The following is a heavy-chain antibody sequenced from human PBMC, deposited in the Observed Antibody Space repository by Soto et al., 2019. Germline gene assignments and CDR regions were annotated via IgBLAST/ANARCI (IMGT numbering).Heavy chain of an antibody. CDR1: GGSISSYY. V-gene: IGHV4-59*01. CDR3: ARLGSAAGALDY. D-gene: IGHD3-10*01. J-gene: IGHJ4*02. Sequence: QVQLQESGPGLVKPSETLSLTCIVSGGSISSYYWNWIRQPPGKGLEWIGYIYYSGNTNYNPSLRSRVTVSVDTSKNQFSLKLNSVTAADTAVYYCARLGSAAGALDYCGQGTLVTVSS. CDR2: IYYSGNT.